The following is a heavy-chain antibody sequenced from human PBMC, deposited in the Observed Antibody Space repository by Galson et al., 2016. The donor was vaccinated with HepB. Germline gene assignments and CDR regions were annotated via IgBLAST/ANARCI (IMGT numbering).Heavy chain of an antibody. V-gene: IGHV1-69*06. CDR2: IFPFFGTA. CDR3: ARGRYCGGDCQPPYRYFDL. CDR1: GGTFSSYA. J-gene: IGHJ2*01. D-gene: IGHD2-21*02. Sequence: SVKVSCKASGGTFSSYAISWVRQAPGQGLEWMGGIFPFFGTAHYAQKFQGSVPITADKSTSTAYMELSSLRSEDTAVYYRARGRYCGGDCQPPYRYFDLWGRGTLVSGSS.